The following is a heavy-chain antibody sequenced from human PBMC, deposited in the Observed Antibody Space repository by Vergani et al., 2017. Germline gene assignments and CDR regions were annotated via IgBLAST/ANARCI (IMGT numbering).Heavy chain of an antibody. CDR1: GYTLTELS. Sequence: QVQLVQSGAEVKKPGASVKVSCKVSGYTLTELSMHWVRQAPGNGLEWMGGFDPEDGETIYAQKFQGRVTMTDDTSTDTAYMELSSLRSEETAVYYCAIFITVVRGVGDAFDIWGQGTMVTVSS. D-gene: IGHD3-10*01. J-gene: IGHJ3*02. V-gene: IGHV1-24*01. CDR3: AIFITVVRGVGDAFDI. CDR2: FDPEDGET.